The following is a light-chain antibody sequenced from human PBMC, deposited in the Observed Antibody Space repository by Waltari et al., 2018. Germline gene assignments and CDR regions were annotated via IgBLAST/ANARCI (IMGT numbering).Light chain of an antibody. J-gene: IGKJ4*01. CDR2: AAS. V-gene: IGKV1-39*01. CDR3: QQTYSTPHT. Sequence: DIQMTQSPSSLSASVGDRVTITCRASQTISKFLNWYQQKPGKAPRLLIHAASNLESGFPSSFSGTGSETEFTLTISSLQPDDFATYFCQQTYSTPHTFGGGTEVEI. CDR1: QTISKF.